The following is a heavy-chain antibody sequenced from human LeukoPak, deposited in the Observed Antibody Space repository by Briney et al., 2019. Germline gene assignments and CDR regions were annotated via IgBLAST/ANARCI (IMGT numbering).Heavy chain of an antibody. J-gene: IGHJ4*02. CDR3: ARAGYGDYEFGY. Sequence: ASVTVSCKASGYTFTSYGISWVRQTPGQGLEWMGWISAYNGNTNYAQKLQGRVTMTTDTSTSTAYMELRSLRSDDTAVYYCARAGYGDYEFGYWGQGTLVTVSS. V-gene: IGHV1-18*01. D-gene: IGHD4-17*01. CDR2: ISAYNGNT. CDR1: GYTFTSYG.